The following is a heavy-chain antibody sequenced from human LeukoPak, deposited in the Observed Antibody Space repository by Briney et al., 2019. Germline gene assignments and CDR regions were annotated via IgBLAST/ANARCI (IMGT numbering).Heavy chain of an antibody. CDR1: GFTFSSYS. J-gene: IGHJ4*02. CDR3: AKLHDYYGSGSHLDY. Sequence: PGGSLRLSCAASGFTFSSYSMNWVRQAPGKGLEWVSSISSSSSYIYYADSVKGRFTISRDNAKNTLYLQMNSLRAEDTAVYYCAKLHDYYGSGSHLDYWGQGTLVTVSS. D-gene: IGHD3-10*01. CDR2: ISSSSSYI. V-gene: IGHV3-21*04.